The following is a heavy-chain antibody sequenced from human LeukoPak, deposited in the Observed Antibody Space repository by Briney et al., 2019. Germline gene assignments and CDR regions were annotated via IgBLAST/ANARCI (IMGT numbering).Heavy chain of an antibody. J-gene: IGHJ4*02. CDR1: GGSISSGGDY. D-gene: IGHD5-12*01. V-gene: IGHV4-31*03. CDR2: IYYSGST. Sequence: SETLSLTCTVSGGSISSGGDYWSWSRQHPGKGLEWIGYIYYSGSTYYNPSLKSRVTISVDTSKNQFSLKLSSVTAADTAVYYCARVNGYSGYEPYYFDYWGQGTLVTVSS. CDR3: ARVNGYSGYEPYYFDY.